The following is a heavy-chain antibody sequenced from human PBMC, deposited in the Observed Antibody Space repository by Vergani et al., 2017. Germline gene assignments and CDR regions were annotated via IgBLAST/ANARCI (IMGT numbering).Heavy chain of an antibody. J-gene: IGHJ4*02. V-gene: IGHV4-39*01. Sequence: QVQLQESGPGLVKPSETLSLTFAVSGDSISRSAYYWGWIRQYPGKGLEWIGSIYNNGRTFSNPSFESRVSISVDTSNNRCSLLVRSVTAPDTALYFCASNKYLTFWSGSDSWSAGTLVTVCS. CDR3: ASNKYLTFWSGSDS. D-gene: IGHD3-3*01. CDR1: GDSISRSAYY. CDR2: IYNNGRT.